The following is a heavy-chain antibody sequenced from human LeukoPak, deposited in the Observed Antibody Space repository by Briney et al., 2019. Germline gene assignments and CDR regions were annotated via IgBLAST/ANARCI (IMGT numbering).Heavy chain of an antibody. Sequence: SETLSLTCIVSGASISSHYWSWIRQPPGKRLEWIGYVHHDGTTNQNPPLKSRVAISIDTSRNQMSLKLYSMTAADTAMYYCARGSTRADDYWGQGILVTVSS. J-gene: IGHJ4*02. V-gene: IGHV4-59*11. CDR2: VHHDGTT. CDR3: ARGSTRADDY. D-gene: IGHD2/OR15-2a*01. CDR1: GASISSHY.